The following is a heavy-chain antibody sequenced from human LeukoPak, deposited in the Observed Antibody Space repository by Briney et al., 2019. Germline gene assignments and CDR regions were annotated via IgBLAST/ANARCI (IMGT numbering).Heavy chain of an antibody. V-gene: IGHV4-34*01. CDR1: IDSFSNYH. CDR2: VKESGGT. J-gene: IGHJ5*02. Sequence: SETLSLTCAVYIDSFSNYHWNWIRQTPAKGMEWMGEVKESGGTNISPSLRSRVILSVDTSKNQFSLKLISVTVADTAIYYCARGQGATVPQVGKTWFDPWGQGTRVTVSS. CDR3: ARGQGATVPQVGKTWFDP. D-gene: IGHD1-26*01.